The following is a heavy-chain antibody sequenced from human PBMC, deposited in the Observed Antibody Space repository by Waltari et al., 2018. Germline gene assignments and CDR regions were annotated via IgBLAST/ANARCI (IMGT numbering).Heavy chain of an antibody. J-gene: IGHJ4*02. Sequence: QVQLQESGPGLVKPSQTLSLTCTVSGGSISSGGYYWGWFRQHPGKGLEWIGYIYYSGSTYYNPSLKSLVTISVDTSKNQFSLKLSSVTAADTAVYYCARGRGSSWKGAYFDYWGQGTLVTVSS. CDR3: ARGRGSSWKGAYFDY. D-gene: IGHD6-13*01. V-gene: IGHV4-31*01. CDR2: IYYSGST. CDR1: GGSISSGGYY.